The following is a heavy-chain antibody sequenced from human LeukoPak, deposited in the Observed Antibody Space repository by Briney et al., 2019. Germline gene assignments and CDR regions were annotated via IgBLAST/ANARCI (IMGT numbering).Heavy chain of an antibody. V-gene: IGHV4-38-2*02. CDR3: ARSYSGYPYDY. Sequence: KPSETLSLTCTVSGYSISSGYYWGWIRQPPGKGLEWIGSIYHSGSTYYNPSLKSRVAISVDTSKNQFSLKLSSVTAADTAVYYCARSYSGYPYDYWGQGTLVTVSS. J-gene: IGHJ4*02. CDR2: IYHSGST. D-gene: IGHD5-12*01. CDR1: GYSISSGYY.